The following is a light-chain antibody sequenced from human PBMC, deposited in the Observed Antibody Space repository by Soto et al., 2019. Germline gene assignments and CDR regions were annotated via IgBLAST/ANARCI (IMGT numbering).Light chain of an antibody. CDR3: QQYNSYQT. V-gene: IGKV1-27*01. CDR2: SAS. J-gene: IGKJ1*01. Sequence: DIQMTQSPSSLSASVGDRVTITCRPSRGIGNALAWYQQKPGTVPKLLIHSASTLQSGVPSRFSGSGSGTEITLTISRLQPDDFATYYCQQYNSYQTFGQGTKVDIK. CDR1: RGIGNA.